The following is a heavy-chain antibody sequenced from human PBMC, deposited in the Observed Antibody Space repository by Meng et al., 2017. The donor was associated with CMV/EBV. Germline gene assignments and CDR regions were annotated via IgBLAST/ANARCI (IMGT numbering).Heavy chain of an antibody. CDR1: GFTFSNAW. CDR3: ARDNWGLGWFDP. CDR2: IYSGGST. V-gene: IGHV3-66*01. J-gene: IGHJ5*02. Sequence: EVQLVESGGGLVKPGGALRLSCAASGFTFSNAWMSWVRQAPGKGLEWVSVIYSGGSTYYADSVKGRFTISRDNSKNTLYLQMNSLRAEDTAVYYCARDNWGLGWFDPWGQGTLVTVSS. D-gene: IGHD3-16*01.